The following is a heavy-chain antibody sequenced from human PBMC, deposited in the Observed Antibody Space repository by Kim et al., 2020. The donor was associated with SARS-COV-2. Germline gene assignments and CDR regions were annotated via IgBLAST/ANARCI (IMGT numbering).Heavy chain of an antibody. CDR1: GFTFSSYA. Sequence: GGSLRLSCAASGFTFSSYAMTWVRQAPGKGLEWVSSIVGSGAGTYYADSVKGRFSISRDNSRNTLYLQMYNLRVEDTAVYYCARGKASGLVDWFDPWGQGTLVTVSS. J-gene: IGHJ5*02. CDR2: IVGSGAGT. V-gene: IGHV3-23*01. D-gene: IGHD2-15*01. CDR3: ARGKASGLVDWFDP.